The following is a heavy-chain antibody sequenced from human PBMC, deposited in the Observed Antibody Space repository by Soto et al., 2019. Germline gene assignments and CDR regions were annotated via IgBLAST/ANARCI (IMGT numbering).Heavy chain of an antibody. V-gene: IGHV3-30*03. CDR3: ARLWAGYFDY. J-gene: IGHJ4*02. D-gene: IGHD1-26*01. Sequence: QPGGSLRLSCAASGFTFSSYGMHWVRQAPGKGLEWVAHISYDGSNKNSVDSVKGRFTISRDNSKNTLYLQMNSLRAEDTAVYYCARLWAGYFDYWGRGTLVTVSS. CDR1: GFTFSSYG. CDR2: ISYDGSNK.